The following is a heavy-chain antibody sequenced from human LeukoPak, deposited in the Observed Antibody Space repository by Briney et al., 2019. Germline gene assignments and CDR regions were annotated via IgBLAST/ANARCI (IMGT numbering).Heavy chain of an antibody. D-gene: IGHD3-10*01. J-gene: IGHJ4*02. Sequence: GASVKVSCKASGGTFSSYAISWVRQAPGQGLEWMGGIIPIFGTANYAQKFQGRVTITADESTSTAYMELSSLRSDDTAVYYCARGGSGIYYNPTPWAELDYWGQGTLVTVSS. CDR3: ARGGSGIYYNPTPWAELDY. CDR2: IIPIFGTA. V-gene: IGHV1-69*13. CDR1: GGTFSSYA.